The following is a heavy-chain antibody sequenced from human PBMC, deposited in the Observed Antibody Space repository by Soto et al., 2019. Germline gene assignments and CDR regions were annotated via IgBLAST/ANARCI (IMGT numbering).Heavy chain of an antibody. V-gene: IGHV3-30-3*01. CDR2: ISYDGSNR. CDR1: GFTFSSYA. Sequence: GGSLRLSCAASGFTFSSYAMHWVRQAPGKGLEWVAVISYDGSNRYYADSVKGRFTISRDNSKNTLYLQMNSLRAEDTAVYYCARNQRGYSGYGGDDYWGQGTLVTVSS. D-gene: IGHD5-12*01. J-gene: IGHJ4*02. CDR3: ARNQRGYSGYGGDDY.